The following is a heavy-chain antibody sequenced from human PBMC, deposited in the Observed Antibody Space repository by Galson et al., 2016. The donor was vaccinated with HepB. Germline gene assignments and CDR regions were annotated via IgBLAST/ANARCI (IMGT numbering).Heavy chain of an antibody. CDR3: ARGGLVRGAHGGAFDS. J-gene: IGHJ4*01. V-gene: IGHV6-1*01. CDR2: TYYMSKWDN. CDR1: GDSVSSYSAA. Sequence: CAISGDSVSSYSAAWNWIRQSPSRGLEWLGRTYYMSKWDNEYAVSVRSRMSINPDTSKNQFSLQLNSVTPEDTAVYYCARGGLVRGAHGGAFDSWGQGTLVTVSS. D-gene: IGHD3-10*01.